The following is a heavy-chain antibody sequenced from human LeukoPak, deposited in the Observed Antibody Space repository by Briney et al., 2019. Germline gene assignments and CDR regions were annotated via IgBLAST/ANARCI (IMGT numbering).Heavy chain of an antibody. Sequence: PGGSLRLSCAASGFTFDDYGMSWVRQAPGKGLEWVSGINGNGGSTGYADSVKGRVIISRDNAKNSLYLQMNSLRAEDTAFYYCARDGGYSYGLDYDYYYMDVWGKGTTVTVSS. J-gene: IGHJ6*03. D-gene: IGHD5-18*01. V-gene: IGHV3-20*04. CDR2: INGNGGST. CDR1: GFTFDDYG. CDR3: ARDGGYSYGLDYDYYYMDV.